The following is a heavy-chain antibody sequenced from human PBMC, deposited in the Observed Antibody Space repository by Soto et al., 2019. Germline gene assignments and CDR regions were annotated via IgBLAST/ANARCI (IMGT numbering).Heavy chain of an antibody. J-gene: IGHJ3*02. CDR3: ARGQTWSNDAFDI. CDR2: IYYSGST. Sequence: QVQLQESGPGLVKPSQTLSLTCTVSGGSISSGGYYWSWIRQHPGKGLEWIGYIYYSGSTYYNPSLKSRVTISVDTSKNQFALKLSSVTAADTAVYYCARGQTWSNDAFDIWGQGTMVTVSS. CDR1: GGSISSGGYY. V-gene: IGHV4-31*03.